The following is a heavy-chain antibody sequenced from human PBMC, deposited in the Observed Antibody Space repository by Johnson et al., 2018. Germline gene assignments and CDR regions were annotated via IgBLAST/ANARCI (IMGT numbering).Heavy chain of an antibody. D-gene: IGHD6-13*01. CDR2: IIPIFGTA. V-gene: IGHV1-69*01. Sequence: QVQLVQSGAEVKEPGSSVEVSCKASGGTFSSSAISWVRPAPGQGLEWMGGIIPIFGTANHAQQFQGRVTITADESTSPAHMELSSLRSEDTAVYYCARDRPGIAAAGPAEYLQHWGQGTLVTVSA. J-gene: IGHJ1*01. CDR1: GGTFSSSA. CDR3: ARDRPGIAAAGPAEYLQH.